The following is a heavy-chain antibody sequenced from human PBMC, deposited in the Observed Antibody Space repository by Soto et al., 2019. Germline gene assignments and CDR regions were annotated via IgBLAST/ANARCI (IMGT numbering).Heavy chain of an antibody. Sequence: QITLKESGPTLVRPAQTLTLTCGFSGFSPSSYGMGVAWIRQPPGKALEWLALIYWDDDKRYSPSLKDRLAIAKDPSSNQVVLSIANMDPGDTATYFCAHAGDYDLLTFDHWGPGTLVTVSS. D-gene: IGHD4-17*01. J-gene: IGHJ4*02. V-gene: IGHV2-5*02. CDR3: AHAGDYDLLTFDH. CDR2: IYWDDDK. CDR1: GFSPSSYGMG.